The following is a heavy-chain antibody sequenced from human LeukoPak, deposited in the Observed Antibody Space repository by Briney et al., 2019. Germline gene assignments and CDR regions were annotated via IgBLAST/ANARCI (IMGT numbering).Heavy chain of an antibody. CDR3: ARDFHYYGSGSHPAY. V-gene: IGHV1-69*05. J-gene: IGHJ4*02. CDR1: GGTFNNYE. CDR2: IIPIFGTA. Sequence: ASVKVSCKASGGTFNNYEISWVRQAPGQGLEWMGGIIPIFGTANYAQKFQGRVTMTRDTSTSTVYMELSSLRSEDTAVYYCARDFHYYGSGSHPAYWGQGTLVTVSS. D-gene: IGHD3-10*01.